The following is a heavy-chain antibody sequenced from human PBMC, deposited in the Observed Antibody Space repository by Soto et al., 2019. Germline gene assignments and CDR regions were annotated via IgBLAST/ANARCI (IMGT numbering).Heavy chain of an antibody. D-gene: IGHD2-8*01. V-gene: IGHV1-69*04. CDR3: ARDRVLCTNGVCYNGFYY. CDR2: IIPILGIA. CDR1: GGTFSSYT. Sequence: GASVKVSCKASGGTFSSYTISWVRQAPGQGLEWMGRIIPILGIANYAQKFQGRVTITADKSTSTAYMELSSLRSEDTAVYYCARDRVLCTNGVCYNGFYYRAQRTPVTVS. J-gene: IGHJ4*01.